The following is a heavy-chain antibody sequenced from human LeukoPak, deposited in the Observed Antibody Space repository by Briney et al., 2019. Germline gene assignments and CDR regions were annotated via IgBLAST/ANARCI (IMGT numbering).Heavy chain of an antibody. V-gene: IGHV1-2*02. J-gene: IGHJ1*01. CDR3: ASPYSSSWYSYFQH. CDR2: INPNSGGT. CDR1: GYTFTGYY. D-gene: IGHD6-13*01. Sequence: ASVKVSCKASGYTFTGYYMHWVRQAPGQGLERMGWINPNSGGTNYAQKFQGRVTMTRDTSISTAYMELSRLRSDDTAVYYCASPYSSSWYSYFQHWGQGTLVTVSS.